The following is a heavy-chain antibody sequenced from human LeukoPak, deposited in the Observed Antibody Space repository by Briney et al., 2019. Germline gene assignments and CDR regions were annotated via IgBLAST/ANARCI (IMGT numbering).Heavy chain of an antibody. CDR2: IYHTGST. D-gene: IGHD3-22*01. J-gene: IGHJ1*01. CDR3: ARAVDSSGFSCFQH. V-gene: IGHV4-38-2*02. CDR1: GHSIINSYY. Sequence: ETLSLTCTVSGHSIINSYYWGWIRQPPGKGLEWIGSIYHTGSTYYNPSLKSRITISVDTSKNQFSLKLKSVTAADTAVYYCARAVDSSGFSCFQHWGQGTLVTVSS.